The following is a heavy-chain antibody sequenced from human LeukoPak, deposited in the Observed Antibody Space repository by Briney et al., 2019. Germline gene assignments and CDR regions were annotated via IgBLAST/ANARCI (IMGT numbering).Heavy chain of an antibody. Sequence: RGSPRVSCAASGFTFSSYSMDWVRQAPGKGLEWVSSISSTSNYIYYADSVKGRFTISRDNAKNSLYLEMNSLRAEDTAVYYCARDLKTGYSSGWYRNWFDPWGQGTLVTVSS. CDR3: ARDLKTGYSSGWYRNWFDP. V-gene: IGHV3-21*01. CDR1: GFTFSSYS. CDR2: ISSTSNYI. D-gene: IGHD6-19*01. J-gene: IGHJ5*02.